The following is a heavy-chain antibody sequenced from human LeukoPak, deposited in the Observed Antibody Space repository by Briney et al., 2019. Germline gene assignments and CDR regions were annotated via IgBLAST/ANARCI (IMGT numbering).Heavy chain of an antibody. D-gene: IGHD6-13*01. CDR1: GYTLTELS. Sequence: ASVKVSCKVSGYTLTELSMHWVRQAPGKGLEWMGGFDPEDGEAIYAQKFQGRVTITTDESTSTAYMELSSLRSEDTAVYYCARDNGGQQHPPVFDYWGQGTLVTVSS. CDR3: ARDNGGQQHPPVFDY. V-gene: IGHV1-24*01. CDR2: FDPEDGEA. J-gene: IGHJ4*02.